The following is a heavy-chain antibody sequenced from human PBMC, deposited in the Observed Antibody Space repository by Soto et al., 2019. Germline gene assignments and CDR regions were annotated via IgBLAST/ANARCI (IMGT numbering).Heavy chain of an antibody. CDR2: ISANGNTI. Sequence: GGSLRLSCAASGFTFSDYSMNWVRQAPGKGLECVSYISANGNTIYYADSVRGRFTISRDNAKSSLYLQMNSLRVEDTAFYYCASRCMSFCTAGHNWFDPWGQGTLVTVSS. CDR3: ASRCMSFCTAGHNWFDP. J-gene: IGHJ5*02. CDR1: GFTFSDYS. D-gene: IGHD2-8*01. V-gene: IGHV3-48*01.